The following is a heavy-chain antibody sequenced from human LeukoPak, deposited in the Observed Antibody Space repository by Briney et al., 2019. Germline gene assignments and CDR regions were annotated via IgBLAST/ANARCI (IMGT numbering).Heavy chain of an antibody. Sequence: PGRSLRLSCAASEFTFSNYVMHWVRQAPGKGLEWVAVISYDGSNKYYADSVNGRFVISRDNSKNTVSLYMNSLRAEDRAVYYCAKDVRAGSWGDYYYYYMDVWGKGTTVTISS. V-gene: IGHV3-30*18. CDR1: EFTFSNYV. CDR3: AKDVRAGSWGDYYYYYMDV. D-gene: IGHD1-14*01. CDR2: ISYDGSNK. J-gene: IGHJ6*03.